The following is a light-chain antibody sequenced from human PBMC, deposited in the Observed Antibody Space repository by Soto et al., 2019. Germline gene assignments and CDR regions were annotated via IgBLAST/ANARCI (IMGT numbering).Light chain of an antibody. J-gene: IGKJ2*01. CDR1: PSVSSN. V-gene: IGKV3-15*01. CDR3: QQYNNWPLYT. CDR2: GAS. Sequence: EIVMTQSPATLSVSPGERATLSCRASPSVSSNLAWYQQKPGQAPRLLIYGASTRATGIPARFSGSGSGTEFTLTISSLQSEDFAVYSCQQYNNWPLYTFGQGTKLEIK.